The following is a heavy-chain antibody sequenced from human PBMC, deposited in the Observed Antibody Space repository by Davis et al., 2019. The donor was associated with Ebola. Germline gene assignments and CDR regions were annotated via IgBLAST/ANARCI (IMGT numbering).Heavy chain of an antibody. CDR3: ARDLVVVAADYFDY. D-gene: IGHD2-15*01. CDR2: ISGGGRTI. V-gene: IGHV3-11*04. CDR1: GFTFSDYY. Sequence: GESLKISCAASGFTFSDYYMSWIRQAPGKGLEWVSYISGGGRTIYYADSVKGRFTMSRDNAKNSLYLQMNSLRAEDTAVYYCARDLVVVAADYFDYWGQGTLVTVSS. J-gene: IGHJ4*02.